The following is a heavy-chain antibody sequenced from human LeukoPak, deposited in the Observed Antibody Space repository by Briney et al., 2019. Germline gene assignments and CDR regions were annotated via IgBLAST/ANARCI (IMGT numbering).Heavy chain of an antibody. D-gene: IGHD3-22*01. CDR2: IYTSGST. CDR1: GGSISSYY. V-gene: IGHV4-4*07. J-gene: IGHJ3*02. Sequence: SETLSLTCTVSGGSISSYYWSWIRQPAGKGLEWIGRIYTSGSTNYNPSPKSRVTMSVDTSKNQFSLKLSSVTAADTAVYYCARDNYYDSSGYYHDAFDIWGQGTMVTVSS. CDR3: ARDNYYDSSGYYHDAFDI.